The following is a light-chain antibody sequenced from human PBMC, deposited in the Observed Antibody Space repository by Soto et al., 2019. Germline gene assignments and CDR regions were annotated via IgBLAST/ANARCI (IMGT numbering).Light chain of an antibody. CDR2: GAS. CDR1: QSVSSSY. J-gene: IGKJ2*01. V-gene: IGKV3-20*01. CDR3: QQYGSSPYT. Sequence: EIVLTQSPGTLSLSPGERATLSCRASQSVSSSYLAWYQQKPGQAPRLLIYGASSRATGIPDRFSGSGSGTDFTLTISRLEPEGFAVYYCQQYGSSPYTFGQGTQLEIK.